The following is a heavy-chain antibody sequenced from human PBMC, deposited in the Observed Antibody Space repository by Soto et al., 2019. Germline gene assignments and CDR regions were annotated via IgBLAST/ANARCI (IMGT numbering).Heavy chain of an antibody. CDR3: TKTSSWYYFDY. J-gene: IGHJ4*02. CDR2: ISGSADVT. V-gene: IGHV3-23*01. Sequence: GGSLRLSCAASGFTFSSYAMTWVRQAPGKGLEWVSVISGSADVTYYADSVKGRFTISRDNSKNTIYLRMNSLRAEDTALYYCTKTSSWYYFDYWGQGTLVTAPQ. D-gene: IGHD6-13*01. CDR1: GFTFSSYA.